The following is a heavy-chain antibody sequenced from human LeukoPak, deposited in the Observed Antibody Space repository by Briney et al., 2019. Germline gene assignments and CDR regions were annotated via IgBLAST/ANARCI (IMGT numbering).Heavy chain of an antibody. CDR2: INPHSGGT. V-gene: IGHV1-2*02. CDR1: EFSFTDYY. J-gene: IGHJ4*02. Sequence: SVRLFCKASEFSFTDYYIHWVRQAPGQRLEWMGWINPHSGGTKYAQEFQGRVTMIRDTSIRTFYMELSRLTSDDTAVYYCARGPRTGDFDYWGQGTLVTVSS. D-gene: IGHD7-27*01. CDR3: ARGPRTGDFDY.